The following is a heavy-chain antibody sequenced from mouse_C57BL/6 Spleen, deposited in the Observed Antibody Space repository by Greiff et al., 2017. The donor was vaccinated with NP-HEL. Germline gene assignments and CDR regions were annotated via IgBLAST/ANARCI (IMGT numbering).Heavy chain of an antibody. CDR1: GFTFSNYW. CDR3: TGLYGNPYYFDY. J-gene: IGHJ2*01. V-gene: IGHV6-3*01. D-gene: IGHD2-1*01. Sequence: EVHLVESGGGLVQPGGSMKLSCVASGFTFSNYWMNWVRQSPEKGLEWVAQIRLKSDNYATHYAESVKGRFTISRDDSKSSVYLQMNNLRAEDTGIYYCTGLYGNPYYFDYWGQGTTLTVSS. CDR2: IRLKSDNYAT.